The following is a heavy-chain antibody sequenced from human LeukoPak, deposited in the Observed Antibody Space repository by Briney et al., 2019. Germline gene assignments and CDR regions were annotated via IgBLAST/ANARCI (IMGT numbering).Heavy chain of an antibody. V-gene: IGHV3-11*01. CDR2: ISSSGSTI. D-gene: IGHD5-18*01. CDR1: GFTFSDYY. Sequence: PGGSLRLSCAASGFTFSDYYMSWIRQAPGKGLEWVSYISSSGSTIYYADSVKGRFTISRDNSKNTLYLQMNSLRAEDTAVYYCAKDRYSYGPEVFDYWGQGTLVTVSS. CDR3: AKDRYSYGPEVFDY. J-gene: IGHJ4*02.